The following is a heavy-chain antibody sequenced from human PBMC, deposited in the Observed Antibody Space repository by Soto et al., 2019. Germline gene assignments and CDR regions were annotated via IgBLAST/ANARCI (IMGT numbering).Heavy chain of an antibody. CDR1: GFTFSSYG. V-gene: IGHV3-30*03. J-gene: IGHJ5*02. CDR2: ISYDGSNK. D-gene: IGHD2-15*01. CDR3: ARQRSVVVTPWWFDP. Sequence: GGSLRLSCAASGFTFSSYGMHWVRQAPGKGLEWVAVISYDGSNKYYADSVKGRFTISRDNSKNTLYLQMNSLRAEDTAVYYCARQRSVVVTPWWFDPWGQGTLVTVSS.